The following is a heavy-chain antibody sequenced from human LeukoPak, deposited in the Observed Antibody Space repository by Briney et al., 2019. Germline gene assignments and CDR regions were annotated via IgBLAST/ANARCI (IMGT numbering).Heavy chain of an antibody. J-gene: IGHJ3*02. V-gene: IGHV1-69*13. CDR2: IIPIFGTA. D-gene: IGHD6-13*01. Sequence: ASVKVSCKASGGTFSSYAISWVRQAPGQGLEWMGGIIPIFGTANYAQKFQGRVTITADESTSTAYMELSSLRSEDTAVYYCARDLQQLASNAFDIWGQGTMVTVSS. CDR3: ARDLQQLASNAFDI. CDR1: GGTFSSYA.